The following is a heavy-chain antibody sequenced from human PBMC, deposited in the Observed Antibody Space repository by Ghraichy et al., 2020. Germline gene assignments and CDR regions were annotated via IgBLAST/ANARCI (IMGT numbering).Heavy chain of an antibody. D-gene: IGHD2-2*01. V-gene: IGHV4-39*01. CDR3: ARLTRSAYYYMDV. CDR1: GGSISSNNYY. J-gene: IGHJ6*03. Sequence: SENLSLTCTVSGGSISSNNYYWGWIRQPPGKGLEWIGSIYYSGSTYYNPSLKSRVTISVDTSKSQFSLKLSSVTAADTAVYYCARLTRSAYYYMDVWGKGTTVTVSS. CDR2: IYYSGST.